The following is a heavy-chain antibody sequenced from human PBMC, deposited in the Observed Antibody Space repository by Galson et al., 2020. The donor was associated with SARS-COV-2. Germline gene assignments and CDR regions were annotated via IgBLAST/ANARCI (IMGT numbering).Heavy chain of an antibody. CDR3: ARHGYCSGGSCSRDYYYYYMDV. D-gene: IGHD2-15*01. J-gene: IGHJ6*03. CDR1: GGTFSSYA. CDR2: IIPIFGTA. Sequence: SVKVSCKASGGTFSSYAISWVRQAPGQGLEWIGGIIPIFGTANYAQKFQGRVTITADESTSTAYMELSSLRSEDTAVYYCARHGYCSGGSCSRDYYYYYMDVWGKGTTVTVSS. V-gene: IGHV1-69*13.